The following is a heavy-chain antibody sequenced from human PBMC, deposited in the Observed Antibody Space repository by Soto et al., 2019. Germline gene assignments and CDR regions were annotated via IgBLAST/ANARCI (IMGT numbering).Heavy chain of an antibody. CDR1: GYTFTSYD. Sequence: GASVKVSCKASGYTFTSYDISWVRQAPGQGLEWMGWISVYNGNTNYAQKFQGRVTITRDTSASTAYMELTSLRSEDTAVYYCARDRRLERPYYFDYWGQGTLVTVSS. CDR3: ARDRRLERPYYFDY. CDR2: ISVYNGNT. J-gene: IGHJ4*02. D-gene: IGHD1-1*01. V-gene: IGHV1-18*01.